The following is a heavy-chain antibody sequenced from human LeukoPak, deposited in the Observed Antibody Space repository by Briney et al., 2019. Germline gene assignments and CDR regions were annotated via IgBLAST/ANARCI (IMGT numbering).Heavy chain of an antibody. CDR2: ISAYSANT. CDR1: GYTFTSNG. J-gene: IGHJ5*02. V-gene: IGHV1-18*01. CDR3: ATTTTGWFAP. D-gene: IGHD1-1*01. Sequence: ASVKVSCKASGYTFTSNGFTWVRQAPGQGLEWMGWISAYSANTNYAQKFQGRVTMTTDTSTSTAYMELRSLRSEDTAVYYCATTTTGWFAPWGQGTLVTVSS.